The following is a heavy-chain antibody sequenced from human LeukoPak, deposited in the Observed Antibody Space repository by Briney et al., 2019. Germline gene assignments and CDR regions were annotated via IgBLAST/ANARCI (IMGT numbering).Heavy chain of an antibody. Sequence: GASVKVSCKASGYTFKNYGINWVRQAPGQGLEWMGWMNPNSGNTGFAQKFQDRVSMTRDTSINTAYMELTSLRSGDTAVYYCARATPGGLHGYSFDYWGQGTVVTVYS. D-gene: IGHD5-24*01. CDR3: ARATPGGLHGYSFDY. V-gene: IGHV1-8*02. J-gene: IGHJ4*02. CDR2: MNPNSGNT. CDR1: GYTFKNYG.